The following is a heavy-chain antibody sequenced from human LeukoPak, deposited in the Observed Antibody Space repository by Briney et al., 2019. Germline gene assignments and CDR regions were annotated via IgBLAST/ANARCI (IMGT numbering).Heavy chain of an antibody. CDR2: ISGSGGST. CDR3: AKDRLSVSPTYFDY. Sequence: GGSLRLSCAAPGFTFNSYAISWVRQAPGKGLEWVSAISGSGGSTYYADSVKGRFTISRDNSKNTLYLQMNSLRAEDTAVYYCAKDRLSVSPTYFDYWGQGTLVTVSS. V-gene: IGHV3-23*01. J-gene: IGHJ4*02. D-gene: IGHD5/OR15-5a*01. CDR1: GFTFNSYA.